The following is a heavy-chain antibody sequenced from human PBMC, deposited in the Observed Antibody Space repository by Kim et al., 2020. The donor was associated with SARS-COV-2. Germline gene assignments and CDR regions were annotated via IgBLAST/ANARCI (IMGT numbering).Heavy chain of an antibody. V-gene: IGHV7-4-1*02. CDR1: GYTFTSYA. J-gene: IGHJ4*02. CDR2: INTNTGNP. CDR3: ARDGARMVYAVDVAVAGFDY. Sequence: ASVKVSCKASGYTFTSYAMNWVRQAPGQGLEWMGWINTNTGNPTYAQGFTGRFVFSLDTSVSTAYLQISSLKAEDTAVYYCARDGARMVYAVDVAVAGFDYWGQGTLVTVSS. D-gene: IGHD2-8*01.